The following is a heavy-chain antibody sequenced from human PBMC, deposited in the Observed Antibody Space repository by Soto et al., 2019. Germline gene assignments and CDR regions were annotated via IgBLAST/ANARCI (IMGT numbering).Heavy chain of an antibody. Sequence: GGSLRLSCAASGFTFSSYSMNWVRQAPGKGLEWVSSISSSSSYIYYADSVKGRFTISRDNAKNSLYLQMNSLRAEDTEVYYCARGQYCSSTSCFYGMDVWGQGTTVTVSS. CDR1: GFTFSSYS. CDR3: ARGQYCSSTSCFYGMDV. J-gene: IGHJ6*02. V-gene: IGHV3-21*01. D-gene: IGHD2-2*01. CDR2: ISSSSSYI.